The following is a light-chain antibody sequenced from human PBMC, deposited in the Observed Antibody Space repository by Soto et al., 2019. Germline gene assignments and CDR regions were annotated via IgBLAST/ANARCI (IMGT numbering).Light chain of an antibody. V-gene: IGKV3-20*01. CDR2: GAS. J-gene: IGKJ5*01. CDR1: QSVASSL. Sequence: EVVLTQSPGTLSLSPGERATLSCRASQSVASSLLAWYQQKPGQAPRLLIYGASSRATGSPDRFSGSGSGTDFTLAISRLDPEEFGVYYCQQYGSSPITFGQGTRLEIK. CDR3: QQYGSSPIT.